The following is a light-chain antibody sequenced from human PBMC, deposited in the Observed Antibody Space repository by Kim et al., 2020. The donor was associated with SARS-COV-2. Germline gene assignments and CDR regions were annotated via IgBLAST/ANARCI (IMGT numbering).Light chain of an antibody. CDR3: QQYYSSPLT. J-gene: IGKJ4*01. CDR1: QSVSSSY. CDR2: GAS. Sequence: EIVLTQSPGTLSVSPGERATLSCRASQSVSSSYLAWYQQKPGQAPRLLIYGASIRATGIPDRFSGSGSGTNFTLTISRLEPEDFAVYYCQQYYSSPLTFGGGTKVEIK. V-gene: IGKV3-20*01.